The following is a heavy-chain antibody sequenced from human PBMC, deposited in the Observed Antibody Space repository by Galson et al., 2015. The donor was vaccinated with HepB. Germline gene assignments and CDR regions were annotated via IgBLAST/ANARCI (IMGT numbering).Heavy chain of an antibody. CDR3: ARESDDILTGTKVFDY. Sequence: LSLTCTVSGGSISSYYWSWIRQPPGKGLEWIGYIYYSGSTNYNPSLKSRVTISVDTSKNQFSLKLSSVTAADTAVYYCARESDDILTGTKVFDYWGQGTLVTVSS. V-gene: IGHV4-59*01. D-gene: IGHD3-9*01. CDR2: IYYSGST. CDR1: GGSISSYY. J-gene: IGHJ4*02.